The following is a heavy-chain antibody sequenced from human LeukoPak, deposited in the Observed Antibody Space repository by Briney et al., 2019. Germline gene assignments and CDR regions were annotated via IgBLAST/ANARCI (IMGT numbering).Heavy chain of an antibody. CDR3: TRGRRELLDY. Sequence: GGSLRLSCAASGFTFTNYVMSWVRQTPGMGLEWVGFIRGKSYGGTTDYAASAKGRFTISRDDSKSVAYLQMNSLKNEDTAFYYCTRGRRELLDYWGQGTLVTVSS. D-gene: IGHD1-26*01. V-gene: IGHV3-49*04. CDR1: GFTFTNYV. CDR2: IRGKSYGGTT. J-gene: IGHJ4*02.